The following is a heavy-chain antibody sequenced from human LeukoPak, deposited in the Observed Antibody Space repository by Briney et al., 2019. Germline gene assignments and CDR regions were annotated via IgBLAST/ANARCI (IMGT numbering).Heavy chain of an antibody. D-gene: IGHD3-22*01. Sequence: GASVKVSCKSSGYIFTNYGISWVRQAPGQGLKWMGSISPSNGNTKYAQRLQGRVTMTTDTSTSTTYMELRSLRSDDTAVYYCARDRNYYDSSAFWGQGTMVTVSS. CDR2: ISPSNGNT. CDR3: ARDRNYYDSSAF. J-gene: IGHJ3*01. CDR1: GYIFTNYG. V-gene: IGHV1-18*01.